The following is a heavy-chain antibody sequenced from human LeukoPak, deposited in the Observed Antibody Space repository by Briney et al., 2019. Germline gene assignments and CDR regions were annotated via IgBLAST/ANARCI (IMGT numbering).Heavy chain of an antibody. CDR2: IYYSGST. V-gene: IGHV4-39*01. CDR3: ASMYSSGWYEGFF. D-gene: IGHD6-19*01. Sequence: PSETLSLTCTVSGGSISSSSYYWGWIRQPPGKGLEWIGSIYYSGSTYYNPSLKSRVTISVDTSKNQFPLKLSSVTAADTAVYYCASMYSSGWYEGFFWGQGTLVTVSS. J-gene: IGHJ4*02. CDR1: GGSISSSSYY.